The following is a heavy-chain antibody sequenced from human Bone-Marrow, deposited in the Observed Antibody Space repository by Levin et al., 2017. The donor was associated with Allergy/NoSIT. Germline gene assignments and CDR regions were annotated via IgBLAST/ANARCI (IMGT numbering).Heavy chain of an antibody. V-gene: IGHV3-9*01. CDR1: GFNFGDHA. D-gene: IGHD3-22*01. CDR3: GKDVSHYDTSGYIDY. Sequence: GGSLRLSCAASGFNFGDHAMHWVRQGPGKGLQWVSGISWNGAIIGYADSLKGRFTISRVNAKNSLYPEIYSLRPEDTAFYYCGKDVSHYDTSGYIDYWGQGTLVTVSS. CDR2: ISWNGAII. J-gene: IGHJ4*02.